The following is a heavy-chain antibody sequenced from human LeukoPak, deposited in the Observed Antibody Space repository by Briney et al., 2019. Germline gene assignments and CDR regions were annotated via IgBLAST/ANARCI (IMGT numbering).Heavy chain of an antibody. J-gene: IGHJ4*02. CDR3: ARRTVTTPSRFDY. CDR1: GGSISRYY. CDR2: ISYNVNT. V-gene: IGHV4-59*01. D-gene: IGHD4-17*01. Sequence: PSETLSLTCTVSGGSISRYYWSWIRQPPGKGLEWIGYISYNVNTNYNPSLKSRVTISVDTSKNQFSLKLTSVTAADTAVYYCARRTVTTPSRFDYWGQGTLVTVSS.